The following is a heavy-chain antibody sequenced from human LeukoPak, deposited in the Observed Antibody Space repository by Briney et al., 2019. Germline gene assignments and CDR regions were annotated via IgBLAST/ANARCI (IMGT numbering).Heavy chain of an antibody. CDR1: GLTFSSHW. V-gene: IGHV3-74*01. J-gene: IGHJ2*01. D-gene: IGHD1-1*01. CDR3: ARDGIRIRYFDV. CDR2: INTDRGRT. Sequence: QTGGPLRLSCAPSGLTFSSHWMHWVRQVPAKELVWVSRINTDRGRTDYADSVQGRFTISRDNAKNSLYLQMHSLRAEDTAVYYCARDGIRIRYFDVWGPGTLVSVSS.